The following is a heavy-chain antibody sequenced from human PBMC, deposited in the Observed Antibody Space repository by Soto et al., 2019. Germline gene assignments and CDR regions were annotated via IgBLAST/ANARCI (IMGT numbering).Heavy chain of an antibody. V-gene: IGHV1-69*06. D-gene: IGHD5-18*01. J-gene: IGHJ4*02. CDR1: GGTFSSYA. CDR2: IIPIFGTA. Sequence: SVKVSCKASGGTFSSYAISWVRQAPVQGLEWMGGIIPIFGTANYSQKFQGRVTITADKSTSTAYMELSSLRSEDTAVYYCARGVSSYGSFWYFDYWGQGTRVTVSS. CDR3: ARGVSSYGSFWYFDY.